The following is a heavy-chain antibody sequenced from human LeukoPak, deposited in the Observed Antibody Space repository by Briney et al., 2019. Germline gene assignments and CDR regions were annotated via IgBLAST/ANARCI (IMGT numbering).Heavy chain of an antibody. Sequence: SGGSLRLSCAASGFTFSSYSMNWVRRAPGKGLEWVSSISSSSSYIYYADSVKGRFTISRDNAKNSLYLQMNSLRAEDTAVYYCARDYSTYYYGSSRGRYFDYWGQGTLVTVSS. D-gene: IGHD3-10*01. J-gene: IGHJ4*02. CDR3: ARDYSTYYYGSSRGRYFDY. CDR1: GFTFSSYS. V-gene: IGHV3-21*01. CDR2: ISSSSSYI.